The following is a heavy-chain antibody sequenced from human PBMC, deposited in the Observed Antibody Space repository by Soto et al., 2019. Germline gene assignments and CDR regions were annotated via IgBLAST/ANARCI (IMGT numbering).Heavy chain of an antibody. CDR2: ISGSGGST. Sequence: PVGSLRLSCAASGFTFSSYAMSWVRQAPGKGLEWVSAISGSGGSTYYADSVKGRFTISRDNSKNTLYLQMNSLRAEDTAVYYCAKRDYDFWSGPTYFDYWGQGTLVTVSS. CDR1: GFTFSSYA. CDR3: AKRDYDFWSGPTYFDY. V-gene: IGHV3-23*01. J-gene: IGHJ4*02. D-gene: IGHD3-3*01.